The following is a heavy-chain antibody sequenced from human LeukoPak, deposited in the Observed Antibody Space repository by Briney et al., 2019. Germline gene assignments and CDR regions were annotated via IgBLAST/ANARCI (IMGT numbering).Heavy chain of an antibody. D-gene: IGHD1-1*01. CDR1: GFPFIEYS. CDR2: IGIDSGNK. J-gene: IGHJ4*02. Sequence: GYLRLSCTASGFPFIEYSMNWVRQGPGKGLKWISYIGIDSGNKKYADSVRSRFTTSADKAKNSLYLQMNSLRVEDTAVYYCARDHNYAFDNWGQGTLVSVAS. V-gene: IGHV3-48*01. CDR3: ARDHNYAFDN.